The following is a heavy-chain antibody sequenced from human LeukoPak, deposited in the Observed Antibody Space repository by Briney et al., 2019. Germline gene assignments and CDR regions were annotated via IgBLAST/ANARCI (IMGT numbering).Heavy chain of an antibody. CDR3: ARGEGYIEAFDI. CDR2: ISYDGSNK. J-gene: IGHJ3*02. V-gene: IGHV3-30-3*01. CDR1: GFTFSSYA. Sequence: GGSLRLSCAASGFTFSSYAMHWVRQAPGKGLEWVAVISYDGSNKYYADSVKGRFTISRDNSKNTLYLQMNSLRAEDTAVYYCARGEGYIEAFDIWGQGTMVTVSS. D-gene: IGHD1-1*01.